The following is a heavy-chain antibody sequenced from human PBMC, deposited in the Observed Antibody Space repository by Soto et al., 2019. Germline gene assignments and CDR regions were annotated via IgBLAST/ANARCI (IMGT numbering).Heavy chain of an antibody. D-gene: IGHD6-19*01. Sequence: QLQLQESGPGLVKPSETLSLTCTVSGASISSSTFYWGWIRQPPGKGLEWIGTVYYSGSAYYNPSLKSRLTISGDTSKNQFSLKLSSVTAADTALYYCVRHAPYRSGWANRNDYWGQGTLVTVSS. CDR2: VYYSGSA. V-gene: IGHV4-39*01. J-gene: IGHJ4*02. CDR3: VRHAPYRSGWANRNDY. CDR1: GASISSSTFY.